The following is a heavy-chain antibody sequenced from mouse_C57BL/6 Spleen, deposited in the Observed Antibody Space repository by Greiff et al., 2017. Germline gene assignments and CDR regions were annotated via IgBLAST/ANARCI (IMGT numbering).Heavy chain of an antibody. D-gene: IGHD2-4*01. Sequence: QVQLQQSGAELVKPGASVKISCKASGYAFTSYWMNWVKQRPGQGLEWIGQIYPGDGDTNYNGKFKGKATLTADKSSSTAYMQLSSLTSEDSAVYFGAGSYDYDEGQYDFGCWGQGTTLTVAS. V-gene: IGHV1-80*01. CDR2: IYPGDGDT. CDR3: AGSYDYDEGQYDFGC. J-gene: IGHJ2*01. CDR1: GYAFTSYW.